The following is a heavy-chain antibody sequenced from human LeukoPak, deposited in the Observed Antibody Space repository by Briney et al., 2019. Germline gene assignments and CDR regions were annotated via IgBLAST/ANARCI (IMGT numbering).Heavy chain of an antibody. V-gene: IGHV3-7*04. J-gene: IGHJ4*02. CDR1: GFTLSSYW. CDR3: ARDVRPDY. Sequence: PGGSLRLSCAASGFTLSSYWMSWVRQAPGEGLEWVANIKQDGTEKYYMDSVKGRFSISRDNAKNSLYLQMNALRAEDTAVCYCARDVRPDYWGQGTLATVST. D-gene: IGHD6-6*01. CDR2: IKQDGTEK.